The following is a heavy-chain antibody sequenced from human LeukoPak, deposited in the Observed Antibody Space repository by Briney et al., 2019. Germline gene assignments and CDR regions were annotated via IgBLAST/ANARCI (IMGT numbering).Heavy chain of an antibody. CDR1: GYTFTGYY. CDR3: ASRHIAVAGTDY. V-gene: IGHV1-2*02. Sequence: ASVKVSCKASGYTFTGYYMHWVRRAPGQGLEWMGWINPKSGGTNYAQKFQGRVTMTRDTSISTAYMELSRLRSDDTAVYYCASRHIAVAGTDYWGQGTLVTVSS. D-gene: IGHD6-19*01. J-gene: IGHJ4*02. CDR2: INPKSGGT.